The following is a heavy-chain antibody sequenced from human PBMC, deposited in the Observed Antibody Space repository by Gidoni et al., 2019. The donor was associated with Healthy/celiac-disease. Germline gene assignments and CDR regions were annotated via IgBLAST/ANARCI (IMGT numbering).Heavy chain of an antibody. CDR2: INHSGST. CDR3: ARARYYYDSSGYYPYWYFDL. CDR1: GGSFIGYY. Sequence: QVQLQQWGAGLLKPSETLSLTCAVYGGSFIGYYWSWIRQPPGKGLEWIGEINHSGSTNYNPSLKSRVTISVDTSKNQFSLKLSSVAAADTAVYYCARARYYYDSSGYYPYWYFDLGGRGTLVTVSS. V-gene: IGHV4-34*01. J-gene: IGHJ2*01. D-gene: IGHD3-22*01.